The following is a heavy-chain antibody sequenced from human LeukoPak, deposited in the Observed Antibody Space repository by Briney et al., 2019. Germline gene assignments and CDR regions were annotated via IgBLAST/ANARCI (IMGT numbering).Heavy chain of an antibody. J-gene: IGHJ4*02. V-gene: IGHV3-20*04. CDR1: GFTFDDYG. D-gene: IGHD4-17*01. Sequence: PGGSLRLSCAASGFTFDDYGMSWVRQAPGKGLEWVSGINRNGGSTGSADSVKGRFTISRDNANNSLYLQMNSLRAEDTALYYCARHDYGDYAYFDYWGQGTLVTVSS. CDR3: ARHDYGDYAYFDY. CDR2: INRNGGST.